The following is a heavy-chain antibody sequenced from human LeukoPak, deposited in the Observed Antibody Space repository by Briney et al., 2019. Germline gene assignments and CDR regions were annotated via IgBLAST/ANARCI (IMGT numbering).Heavy chain of an antibody. CDR3: ARLRMVRGVIITRYYYMDV. Sequence: SGTLSLTCAVSGGSISSSNWWSWVRQPPGKGLEWIGEINHSGSTNYNPSLKSRVTISVDTSKNQFSLKLSSVTAADTAVYYCARLRMVRGVIITRYYYMDVWGKGTTVTISS. V-gene: IGHV4-4*02. CDR1: GGSISSSNW. J-gene: IGHJ6*03. CDR2: INHSGST. D-gene: IGHD3-10*01.